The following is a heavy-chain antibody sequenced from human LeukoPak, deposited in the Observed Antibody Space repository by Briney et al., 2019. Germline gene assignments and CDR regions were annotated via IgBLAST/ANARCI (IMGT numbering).Heavy chain of an antibody. CDR2: ISYDGSNK. D-gene: IGHD6-19*01. CDR3: ARDPGYSSGWSYFDY. Sequence: GGSLRLSCAASGFTFSSYAMHWVRQAPGKGLEWVAVISYDGSNKYYADSVKGRFTISRDNSKNALYLQMNSLRAEDTAVYYCARDPGYSSGWSYFDYWGQGTLVTVSS. CDR1: GFTFSSYA. J-gene: IGHJ4*02. V-gene: IGHV3-30-3*01.